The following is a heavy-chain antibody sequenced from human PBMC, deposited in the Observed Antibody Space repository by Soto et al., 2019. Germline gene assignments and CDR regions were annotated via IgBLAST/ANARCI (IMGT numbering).Heavy chain of an antibody. J-gene: IGHJ4*02. CDR1: GYKFTTNG. CDR2: IYPGDSDI. CDR3: ARSQSLHY. V-gene: IGHV5-51*01. Sequence: GESLKISCKVSGYKFTTNGIGWVRQKPGKGLEWVGLIYPGDSDIRYSRSFEGQVTISADNSIGTAYLHWNSLKASDSGRYYCARSQSLHYWGQGTLVTVST.